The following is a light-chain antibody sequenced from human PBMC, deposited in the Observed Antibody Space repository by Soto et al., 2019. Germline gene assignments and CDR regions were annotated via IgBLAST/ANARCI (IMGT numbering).Light chain of an antibody. J-gene: IGLJ3*02. CDR1: SGSVSTSYY. CDR2: RTN. CDR3: VLYMGSGIWV. V-gene: IGLV8-61*01. Sequence: QTVVTQEPSFSVSPGRTVTLTCGLSSGSVSTSYYPSWYQQTPGQSPRTLIYRTNTRSSGVPDRFSGFILGDKAALTITGAQADDESDYYCVLYMGSGIWVFGGGTKLTVL.